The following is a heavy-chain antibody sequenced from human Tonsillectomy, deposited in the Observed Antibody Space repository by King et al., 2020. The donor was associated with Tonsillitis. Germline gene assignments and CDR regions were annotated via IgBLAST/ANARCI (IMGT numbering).Heavy chain of an antibody. CDR2: INPSGGST. CDR3: ARGPQNWGTYRYDSYYHGMDA. Sequence: VQLVESGAEVKKPGASVKVSCKASGYTFTSNYMHWVRQAPGQGLEWMGIINPSGGSTTYARKFQGRVTMTRDTSTSTVCRELSSLRSEDTAVYYCARGPQNWGTYRYDSYYHGMDAWGQGTTVTVSS. CDR1: GYTFTSNY. J-gene: IGHJ6*02. D-gene: IGHD3-16*02. V-gene: IGHV1-46*01.